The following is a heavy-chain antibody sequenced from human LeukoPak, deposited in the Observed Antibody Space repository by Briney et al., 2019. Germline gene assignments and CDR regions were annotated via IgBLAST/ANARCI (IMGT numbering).Heavy chain of an antibody. V-gene: IGHV3-7*04. CDR1: GFTFSNYF. J-gene: IGHJ5*02. CDR3: ARGLAAIANWFDP. D-gene: IGHD6-13*01. Sequence: PGGSLRLSCAASGFTFSNYFMSWVRQASGKGLEWVANIKYDGSEKYYLDSVKGRFTISRDNAKNSLYLQMDSLRAGDSAVYYCARGLAAIANWFDPWGQGTLVTVSS. CDR2: IKYDGSEK.